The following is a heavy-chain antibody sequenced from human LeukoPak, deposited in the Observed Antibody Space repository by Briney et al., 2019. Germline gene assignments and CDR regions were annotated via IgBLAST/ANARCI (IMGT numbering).Heavy chain of an antibody. CDR2: IYSGGST. CDR1: GFTVSSNY. V-gene: IGHV3-66*02. CDR3: ARVLGDSSGYYIDY. D-gene: IGHD3-22*01. J-gene: IGHJ4*02. Sequence: GGSLRLSCATPGFTVSSNYMSWVRQAPGKGLEWVSVIYSGGSTYYADSVKGRFTISRDNSKNTLYLQMNSLRAEDTAVYYCARVLGDSSGYYIDYWGQGTLVTVSS.